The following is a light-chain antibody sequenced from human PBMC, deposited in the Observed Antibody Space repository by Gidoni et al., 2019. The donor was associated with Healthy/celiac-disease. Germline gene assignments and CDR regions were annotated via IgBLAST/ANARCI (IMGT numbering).Light chain of an antibody. J-gene: IGLJ2*01. Sequence: SSELPQDPAVSVALGQTVRITCQGDSLRSYYASWYQQKPGQAPVLVIYGKNNRPSGIPDRFSGSSSGNTASLTITGAQAEDEADYYCNSRDSSGNHLGVFGGGTKLTAL. V-gene: IGLV3-19*01. CDR3: NSRDSSGNHLGV. CDR2: GKN. CDR1: SLRSYY.